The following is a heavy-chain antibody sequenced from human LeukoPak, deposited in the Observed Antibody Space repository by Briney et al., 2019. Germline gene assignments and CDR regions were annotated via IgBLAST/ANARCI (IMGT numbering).Heavy chain of an antibody. V-gene: IGHV1-69*17. D-gene: IGHD6-13*01. J-gene: IGHJ5*02. Sequence: GSSVKVSCKASGGTFISYAISWVRQALGQGLEWMGRIIPIFGIANYAQKFQGRVTITADKSTSTAYMELSSLRSEDTAVYYCARGSGIAAAGTTDEDWFDPWGQGTLVTVSS. CDR1: GGTFISYA. CDR3: ARGSGIAAAGTTDEDWFDP. CDR2: IIPIFGIA.